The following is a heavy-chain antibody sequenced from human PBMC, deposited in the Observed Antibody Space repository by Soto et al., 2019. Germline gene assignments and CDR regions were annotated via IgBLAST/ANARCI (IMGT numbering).Heavy chain of an antibody. CDR1: GYSFTRHD. CDR2: MNPNSGNT. J-gene: IGHJ5*02. Sequence: QVQLVQSGAEVRKPGASVRVSCKATGYSFTRHDINWLRQAAGQGLEWMGWMNPNSGNTVYAQKFQGRVTMTRNTSITTAYIEVTSLKSEDTAVYFCARGAYNDGSHWFDPWGQGTLVTVSS. V-gene: IGHV1-8*01. D-gene: IGHD1-1*01. CDR3: ARGAYNDGSHWFDP.